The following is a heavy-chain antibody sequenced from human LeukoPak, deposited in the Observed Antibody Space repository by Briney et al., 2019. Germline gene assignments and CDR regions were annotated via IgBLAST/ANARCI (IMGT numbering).Heavy chain of an antibody. J-gene: IGHJ4*02. CDR3: AKERSGWNFDY. V-gene: IGHV3-23*01. D-gene: IGHD6-19*01. CDR1: GFSFTNAW. CDR2: ISGSGDNT. Sequence: GGSLRLSCAASGFSFTNAWMNWVRQAPGKGLEWVSLISGSGDNTLYADSVKGRFTISRDNSKNTLYLQMNSLRAEDTAVYYCAKERSGWNFDYWGQGTLVTVSS.